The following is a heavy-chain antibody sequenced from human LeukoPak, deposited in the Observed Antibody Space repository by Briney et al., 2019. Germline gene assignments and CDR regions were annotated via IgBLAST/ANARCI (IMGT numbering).Heavy chain of an antibody. Sequence: GGSLRLSCAASGFTFSSYWMGWVRQAPGKGLEWVANIKQDGSEKYYVDSVKGRFTISRDNAKNSLYLQMNSLRAEDTAVYYCARDIVVVTAIMDVWGKGTTVTISS. J-gene: IGHJ6*03. CDR2: IKQDGSEK. D-gene: IGHD2-21*02. CDR3: ARDIVVVTAIMDV. CDR1: GFTFSSYW. V-gene: IGHV3-7*01.